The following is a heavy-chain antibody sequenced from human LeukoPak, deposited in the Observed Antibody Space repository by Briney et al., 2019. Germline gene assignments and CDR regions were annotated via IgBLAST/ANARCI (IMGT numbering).Heavy chain of an antibody. V-gene: IGHV4-30-2*01. J-gene: IGHJ4*02. CDR3: ARVGFCSSTSCYPFDY. D-gene: IGHD2-2*01. CDR2: IYHSGST. CDR1: GDSTNSGDYY. Sequence: SETLSLTCTVSGDSTNSGDYYWSWIRQPPGKGLEWIGYIYHSGSTYYNPSLKSRVTISVDRSKNQFSLKLSSVTAADTAAYYCARVGFCSSTSCYPFDYWGQGTLVTVSS.